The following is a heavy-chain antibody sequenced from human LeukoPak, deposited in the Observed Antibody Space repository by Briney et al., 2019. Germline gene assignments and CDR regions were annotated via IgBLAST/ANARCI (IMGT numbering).Heavy chain of an antibody. D-gene: IGHD3-10*01. V-gene: IGHV4-34*01. J-gene: IGHJ4*02. CDR2: INHSGST. CDR1: GGSFSGYY. Sequence: PSETLSLTCAVYGGSFSGYYWSWIRQPPGKGLDWIGEINHSGSTNYNPSLKSRVTISVDTSKNQFSLKLSSVTAADTAVYYCARATRRMVRGVIITPYDYWGQGTLVTVSS. CDR3: ARATRRMVRGVIITPYDY.